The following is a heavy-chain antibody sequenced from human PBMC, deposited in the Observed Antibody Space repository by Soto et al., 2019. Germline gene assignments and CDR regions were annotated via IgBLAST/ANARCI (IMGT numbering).Heavy chain of an antibody. J-gene: IGHJ6*03. CDR2: ISSSGSTI. V-gene: IGHV3-11*01. Sequence: GGSLRLSCVASGFTFSDYYMSWIRQAPGKGLEWVSYISSSGSTIYYADSVKGRFTISRDNAKNSLYLQMNSLRAEDTAVYYCARDHGDYQRDYYYMDVWGKGTTVTVSS. CDR3: ARDHGDYQRDYYYMDV. CDR1: GFTFSDYY. D-gene: IGHD4-17*01.